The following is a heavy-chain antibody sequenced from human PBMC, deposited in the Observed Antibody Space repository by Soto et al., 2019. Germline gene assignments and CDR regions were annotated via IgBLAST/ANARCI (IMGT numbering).Heavy chain of an antibody. CDR1: GYSFTIYC. Sequence: PGESLKISCNGSGYSFTIYCIGWVLQMPGKGLDWMCIIYPCDSDTIYSPSFQCQVTISADKSISTAYLQWSSLKASDTAMYYCARGLYNFHFDYWGQGTLVTFSS. D-gene: IGHD1-20*01. J-gene: IGHJ4*02. CDR3: ARGLYNFHFDY. V-gene: IGHV5-51*01. CDR2: IYPCDSDT.